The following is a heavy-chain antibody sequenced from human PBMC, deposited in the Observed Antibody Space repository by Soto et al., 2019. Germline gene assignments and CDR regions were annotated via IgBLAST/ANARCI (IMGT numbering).Heavy chain of an antibody. CDR2: ISYDGSNK. D-gene: IGHD3-3*01. Sequence: PGESLKISCAASGFTFSSYGMHWVRQAPGKGLEWVAVISYDGSNKYYADSVKGRFTISRDNSKNTLYLQMNSLRAEDTAVYYCAKPASKYYDFWSGSRGPPSYFDYWGQGTLVTVSS. CDR1: GFTFSSYG. J-gene: IGHJ4*02. CDR3: AKPASKYYDFWSGSRGPPSYFDY. V-gene: IGHV3-30*18.